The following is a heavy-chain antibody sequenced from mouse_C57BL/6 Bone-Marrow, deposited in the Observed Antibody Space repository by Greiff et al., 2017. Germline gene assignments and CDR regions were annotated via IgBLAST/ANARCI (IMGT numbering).Heavy chain of an antibody. CDR2: INPNNGGT. V-gene: IGHV1-26*01. CDR1: GYTFTDSY. D-gene: IGHD2-3*01. Sequence: EVQLQQSGPELVKPGASVKISCKASGYTFTDSYMNWVKQSPGKSLEWIGDINPNNGGTSYNQKFKGKATLTVYTSSSTDSMVHLSLTSADAAVYYCARGDYDEHTGFDYWGQGTTLTGSS. J-gene: IGHJ2*01. CDR3: ARGDYDEHTGFDY.